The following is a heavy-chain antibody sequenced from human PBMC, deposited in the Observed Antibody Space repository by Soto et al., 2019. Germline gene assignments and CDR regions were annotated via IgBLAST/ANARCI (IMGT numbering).Heavy chain of an antibody. CDR1: GFSLSTSAVG. J-gene: IGHJ6*02. CDR3: AHRPHYGSGGYYYGMDV. Sequence: QITLKESGPTLVKPTQTLTLTCTFSGFSLSTSAVGVGWIRQPPGKALEWLALIYWDDDKRYSPSLKSRLTITKDTSKNQVVLTRTNMDPVDTATYYCAHRPHYGSGGYYYGMDVWGQGTTVTVSS. D-gene: IGHD3-10*01. CDR2: IYWDDDK. V-gene: IGHV2-5*02.